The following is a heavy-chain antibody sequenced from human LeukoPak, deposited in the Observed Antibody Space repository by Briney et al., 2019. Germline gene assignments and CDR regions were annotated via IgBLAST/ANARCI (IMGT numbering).Heavy chain of an antibody. CDR1: GFTVSSNY. CDR2: IYSSGST. D-gene: IGHD3-10*01. CDR3: AKDLLSGSGDFSWGVFDS. J-gene: IGHJ4*02. V-gene: IGHV3-53*01. Sequence: PGGSLRLSCAASGFTVSSNYMSWVRQAPGKGLEWVSVIYSSGSTYYADSVKGRFTISRDNSKNTLYLQMNSLRGEDTAVYYCAKDLLSGSGDFSWGVFDSWGQGTLVTVSS.